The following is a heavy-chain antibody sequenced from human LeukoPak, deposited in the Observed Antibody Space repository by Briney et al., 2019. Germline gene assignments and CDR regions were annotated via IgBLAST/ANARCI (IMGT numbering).Heavy chain of an antibody. CDR2: IIGSGSST. J-gene: IGHJ6*03. CDR1: GFIFSSHV. D-gene: IGHD3-10*01. CDR3: AKVAQYYYGSGSYSYYYYYMDV. V-gene: IGHV3-23*01. Sequence: GGSLRLSCAASGFIFSSHVMTWVRQAPGKGLEWVSAIIGSGSSTYYADSVKGRFTISRDNSKNMLYLQMNSLKVEDTAVYYCAKVAQYYYGSGSYSYYYYYMDVWGKGTTVTVSS.